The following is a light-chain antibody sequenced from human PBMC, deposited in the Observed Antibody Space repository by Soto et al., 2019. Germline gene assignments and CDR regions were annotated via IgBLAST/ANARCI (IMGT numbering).Light chain of an antibody. CDR3: QQYVNWPPRHT. V-gene: IGKV3-15*01. Sequence: EIVMTQSPATLSVSPGERATLSCRASQSVGTDLAWYQQKPGQGPRLLIYGASTRFSGVPARFSGSGSGTDVTLTIDSLQSEDLAIYYCQQYVNWPPRHTFGQGTKLEF. CDR1: QSVGTD. J-gene: IGKJ2*01. CDR2: GAS.